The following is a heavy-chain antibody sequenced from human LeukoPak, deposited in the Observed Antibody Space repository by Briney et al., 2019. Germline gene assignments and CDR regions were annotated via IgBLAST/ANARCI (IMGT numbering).Heavy chain of an antibody. V-gene: IGHV3-23*01. CDR3: AKDGLATSDWQPPC. D-gene: IGHD5-24*01. J-gene: IGHJ4*02. CDR1: GFTFTSYA. Sequence: GGSLRLSCAASGFTFTSYAMTWVRQAPGKGLQWVSAIGSGGGSTYYADSVKGRFTISRDNSKNTLYLQMNSLRAEDTAVYYCAKDGLATSDWQPPCWGEPPLVTVSS. CDR2: IGSGGGST.